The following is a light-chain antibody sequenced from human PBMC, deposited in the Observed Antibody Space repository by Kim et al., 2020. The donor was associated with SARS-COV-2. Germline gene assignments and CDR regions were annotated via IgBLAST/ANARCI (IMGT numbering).Light chain of an antibody. J-gene: IGLJ2*01. V-gene: IGLV1-44*01. CDR1: NSNIGSNA. Sequence: QSVLTQPPSASGTPGQWVTISCSGGNSNIGSNAVYWYQQLPGAAPKLLIYASHQRPSGVPDRFSGSKSGTSASLAIRGLHSEDEADYHCAAWDASLNSPVFGGGTQLTVL. CDR3: AAWDASLNSPV. CDR2: ASH.